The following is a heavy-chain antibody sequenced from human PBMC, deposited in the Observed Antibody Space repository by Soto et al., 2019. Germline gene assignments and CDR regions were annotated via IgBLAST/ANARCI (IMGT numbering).Heavy chain of an antibody. D-gene: IGHD3-3*01. CDR3: ADGGEWSFNFVY. CDR2: ISNSGDNT. V-gene: IGHV3-23*01. Sequence: EVQLLESGGGFVQPGGSLRLSCAASGFTFSSYAMSWVRQAPGKGLQWVSAISNSGDNTYYADSVMGRFTISRDNSKNTLYLQMNNLRAEDTAVYYCADGGEWSFNFVYWGQGTLVTVSS. J-gene: IGHJ4*02. CDR1: GFTFSSYA.